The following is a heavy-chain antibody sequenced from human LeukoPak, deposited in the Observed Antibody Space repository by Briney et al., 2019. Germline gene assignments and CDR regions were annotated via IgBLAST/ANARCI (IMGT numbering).Heavy chain of an antibody. V-gene: IGHV3-23*01. Sequence: GGSLRLSCAASGFTFGSYAMSWVRQAPGKGLEWVSAISGSGGSTYYADSVKGRFTISRDNSKNTLYLQMNSLRAEDTAVYYCAKKRLEYSSGWLFDYWGQGTLVTVSS. J-gene: IGHJ4*02. CDR3: AKKRLEYSSGWLFDY. CDR1: GFTFGSYA. D-gene: IGHD6-19*01. CDR2: ISGSGGST.